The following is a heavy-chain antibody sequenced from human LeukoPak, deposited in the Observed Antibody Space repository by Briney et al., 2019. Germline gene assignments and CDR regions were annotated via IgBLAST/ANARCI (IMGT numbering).Heavy chain of an antibody. CDR3: ARVPIDWEYFDY. CDR1: GYTFTGYY. Sequence: ASVKVSCKASGYTFTGYYMHWVRQAPGQGLEWMGWINPNSGGTNYAQKFQGRVTMTRDTSISTAYMELSRLRSDDTAVYYCARVPIDWEYFDYWGQGTLVTVSS. V-gene: IGHV1-2*02. J-gene: IGHJ4*02. CDR2: INPNSGGT. D-gene: IGHD3-9*01.